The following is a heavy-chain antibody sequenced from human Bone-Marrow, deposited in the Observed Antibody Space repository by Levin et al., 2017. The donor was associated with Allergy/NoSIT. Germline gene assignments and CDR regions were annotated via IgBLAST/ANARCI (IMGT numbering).Heavy chain of an antibody. CDR2: ISGSGGST. J-gene: IGHJ6*02. CDR1: GFTFSSYA. D-gene: IGHD2-8*01. CDR3: AKRILGCTNGVCLHYYGMDV. V-gene: IGHV3-23*01. Sequence: GESLKISCAASGFTFSSYAMSWVRQAPGKGLEWVSAISGSGGSTYYADSVKGRFTISRDNSKNTLYLQMNSLRAEDTAVYYCAKRILGCTNGVCLHYYGMDVWGQGTTVTVSS.